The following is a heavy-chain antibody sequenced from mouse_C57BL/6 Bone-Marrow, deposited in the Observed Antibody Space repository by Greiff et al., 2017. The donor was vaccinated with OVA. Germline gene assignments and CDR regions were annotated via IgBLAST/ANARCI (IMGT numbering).Heavy chain of an antibody. D-gene: IGHD2-4*01. Sequence: EVQLQQSGPVLVKPGASVKLSCKASGYTFTDYYMNWVKQSPGKSLEWIGVINPYNGGTSYNQKFKGKATLTVDKSSSTAYMELNSLTSEDSAVYYCARSYDYEGYWGQGTTLTVSS. CDR3: ARSYDYEGY. CDR2: INPYNGGT. CDR1: GYTFTDYY. J-gene: IGHJ2*01. V-gene: IGHV1-19*01.